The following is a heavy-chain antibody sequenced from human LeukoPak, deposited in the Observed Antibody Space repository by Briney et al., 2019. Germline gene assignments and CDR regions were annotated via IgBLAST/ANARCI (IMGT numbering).Heavy chain of an antibody. CDR3: AKGGSGWYWGPNWFDP. D-gene: IGHD6-19*01. CDR1: GFTFGGNA. J-gene: IGHJ5*02. V-gene: IGHV3-23*01. CDR2: IIVSGVRT. Sequence: PGGSLRVSCAAPGFTFGGNAMGWVGQGPGKGLDWVPIIIVSGVRTYYPDSVKGPFNISKKNSRKSLYLQMNSRRAEESAEFYFAKGGSGWYWGPNWFDPWVEGTLVTVSS.